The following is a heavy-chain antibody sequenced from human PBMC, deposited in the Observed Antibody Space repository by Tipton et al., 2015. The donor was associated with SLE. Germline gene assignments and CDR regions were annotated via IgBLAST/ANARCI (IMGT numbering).Heavy chain of an antibody. V-gene: IGHV4-59*01. CDR1: GDSISGYY. J-gene: IGHJ4*02. Sequence: TLSLTCTVSGDSISGYYWSWIRQPPGKGLEWIGYIHYSGSTNYKSSLKSRVTISVDTSKNQFSLKLSSVTAADTAVYYCARGRRWLQLPDFDYWGQGTLVTVSS. CDR2: IHYSGST. CDR3: ARGRRWLQLPDFDY. D-gene: IGHD5-24*01.